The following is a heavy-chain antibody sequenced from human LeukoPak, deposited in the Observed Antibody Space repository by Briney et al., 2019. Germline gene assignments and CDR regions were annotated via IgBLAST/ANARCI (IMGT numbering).Heavy chain of an antibody. Sequence: GASVKVSCKASGYTFTGYYTHWVRQAPGQGLEWMGWINPNSGGTNYAQKFQGRVTMTRDTSISTAYMELSRLRSDDTAVYYCARDQGYYGSGSYYDWGQGTLVTVSS. CDR2: INPNSGGT. CDR3: ARDQGYYGSGSYYD. CDR1: GYTFTGYY. J-gene: IGHJ4*02. D-gene: IGHD3-10*01. V-gene: IGHV1-2*02.